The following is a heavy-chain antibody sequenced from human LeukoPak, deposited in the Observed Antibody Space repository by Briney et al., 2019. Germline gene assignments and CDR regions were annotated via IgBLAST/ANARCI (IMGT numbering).Heavy chain of an antibody. J-gene: IGHJ4*02. Sequence: PGGSLRLSCAASGFTFSSYVMSWVRQAPGKGLEWVSNIGGSVGSMLYAASVKGRFAISRDNSKKTLFLQMNNLRVEDTAVYYCAKRGNSWDLFDYWGQGTLVTVSS. D-gene: IGHD6-13*01. V-gene: IGHV3-23*01. CDR1: GFTFSSYV. CDR2: IGGSVGSM. CDR3: AKRGNSWDLFDY.